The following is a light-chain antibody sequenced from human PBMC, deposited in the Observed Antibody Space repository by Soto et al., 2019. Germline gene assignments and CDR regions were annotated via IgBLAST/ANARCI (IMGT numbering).Light chain of an antibody. V-gene: IGKV3-20*01. J-gene: IGKJ2*01. CDR1: QSVSSSY. Sequence: EIVLTQSPGTLSLSPGERATLSCRASQSVSSSYLAWDQQKPGQAPRLLIYGASSRAPGIPDRFSGSGSGTDFTLTISRLEPEDLAVYYCQQYGSSPYTFGQGTKLEIK. CDR2: GAS. CDR3: QQYGSSPYT.